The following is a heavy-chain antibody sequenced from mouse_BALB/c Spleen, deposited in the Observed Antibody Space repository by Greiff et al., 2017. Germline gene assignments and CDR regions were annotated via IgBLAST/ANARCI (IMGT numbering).Heavy chain of an antibody. CDR3: ARDHDYDYGLAY. V-gene: IGHV2-6-7*01. CDR1: GFSLTGYG. D-gene: IGHD2-4*01. J-gene: IGHJ3*01. CDR2: IWGDGST. Sequence: QVQLKESGPGLVAPSQTLSITCTVSGFSLTGYGVNWVRQPPGKGLEWLGMIWGDGSTDYNSALNSRLSISKDNAKSQVILKMNSLQTDDTAKYYCARDHDYDYGLAYWGQGTLVTVSA.